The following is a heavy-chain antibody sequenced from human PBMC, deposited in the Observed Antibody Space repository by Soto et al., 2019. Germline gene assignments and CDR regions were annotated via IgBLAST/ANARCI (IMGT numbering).Heavy chain of an antibody. CDR1: GFTFSSYA. CDR2: ISYDGSNK. J-gene: IGHJ6*02. V-gene: IGHV3-30-3*01. CDR3: ARDHSHYGMDV. D-gene: IGHD2-21*01. Sequence: PGGSLRLSCAASGFTFSSYAMHWVRQAPGKGLEWVAVISYDGSNKYYADSVKGRFTISRDNSKNTLYLQMNSLRAEDTAVYYCARDHSHYGMDVWGQGTTVTVSS.